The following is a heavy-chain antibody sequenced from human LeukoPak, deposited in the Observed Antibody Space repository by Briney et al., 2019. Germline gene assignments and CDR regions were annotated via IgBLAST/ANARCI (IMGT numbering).Heavy chain of an antibody. D-gene: IGHD4-23*01. CDR3: ARDYGGNSVDY. J-gene: IGHJ4*02. Sequence: GASVKVSCKASGYTFTSYGISWVRQAPGQGLEWMGWINPNSGGTNYAQKFQGRVTMTRDTSISTAYMELSRLRSDDTAVYYCARDYGGNSVDYWGQGTLVTVSS. V-gene: IGHV1-2*02. CDR1: GYTFTSYG. CDR2: INPNSGGT.